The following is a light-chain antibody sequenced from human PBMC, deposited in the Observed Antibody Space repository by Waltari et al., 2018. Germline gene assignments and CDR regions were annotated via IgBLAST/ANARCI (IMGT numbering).Light chain of an antibody. V-gene: IGKV3-11*01. CDR1: ESVYKY. CDR2: DTS. J-gene: IGKJ4*01. Sequence: EVVLTHSPVTLSLSAGERASLSCRARESVYKYLAWYQQRPGQPPRLLIYDTSNRAAGVPGRFSGSGYGTDFTLTITSLEAEDFAVYFCQQGSILPLTFGGGTRVEIK. CDR3: QQGSILPLT.